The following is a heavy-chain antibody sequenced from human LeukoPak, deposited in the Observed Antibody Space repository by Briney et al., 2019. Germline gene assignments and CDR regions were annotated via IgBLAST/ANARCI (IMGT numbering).Heavy chain of an antibody. J-gene: IGHJ6*03. CDR3: ARELRGYTDV. V-gene: IGHV3-23*01. D-gene: IGHD3-10*01. CDR2: ISGSGGST. Sequence: GGTLRLSCATSGFTFSTFGMSWVRQAPGKGLEWVSAISGSGGSTYYADSVKGRFTISRDNSKSTLYLQLNSLRAEDTAVYYCARELRGYTDVWGKGTTVTVSS. CDR1: GFTFSTFG.